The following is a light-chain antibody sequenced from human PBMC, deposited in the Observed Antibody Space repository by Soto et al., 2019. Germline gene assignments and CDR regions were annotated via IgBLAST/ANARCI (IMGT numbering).Light chain of an antibody. Sequence: DIQMTQSPSTLSASVGDRVTITCRASHDISSWLAWYQQKPGKAPKFLMYSASSLESGVPSRFSGSGYGTEFTLTISGLQPDDFATYYCQQYKSYPYTFGQGTMLEIK. CDR2: SAS. V-gene: IGKV1-5*03. CDR3: QQYKSYPYT. J-gene: IGKJ2*01. CDR1: HDISSW.